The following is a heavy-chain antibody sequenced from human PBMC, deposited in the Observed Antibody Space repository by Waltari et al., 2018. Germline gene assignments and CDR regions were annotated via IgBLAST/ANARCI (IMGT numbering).Heavy chain of an antibody. CDR2: IHPGGRDT. CDR3: ARDSSAWSRDY. D-gene: IGHD6-19*01. V-gene: IGHV3-23*03. CDR1: TFTPFG. J-gene: IGHJ4*02. Sequence: TFTPFGMTWVRQPPGKGLEWVAVIHPGGRDTNYGDSVKGRFTVSRDDSKNTVYLQMNSLRAEDTAVYYCARDSSAWSRDYWGQGTLVTVSS.